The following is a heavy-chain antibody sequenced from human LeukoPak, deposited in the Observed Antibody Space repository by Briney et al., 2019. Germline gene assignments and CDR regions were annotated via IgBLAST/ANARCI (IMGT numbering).Heavy chain of an antibody. CDR2: ISAYNGNT. J-gene: IGHJ6*02. D-gene: IGHD3-3*01. Sequence: GASVKVSCKASGYTFTSYDINWVRQATGQGLEWMGWISAYNGNTNYAQKLQGRVTMTTDTSTSTAYMELRSLRSDDTAVYYCARDDFWSGYYQNAPYYYYGMDVWGQGTTVTVSS. CDR1: GYTFTSYD. V-gene: IGHV1-18*01. CDR3: ARDDFWSGYYQNAPYYYYGMDV.